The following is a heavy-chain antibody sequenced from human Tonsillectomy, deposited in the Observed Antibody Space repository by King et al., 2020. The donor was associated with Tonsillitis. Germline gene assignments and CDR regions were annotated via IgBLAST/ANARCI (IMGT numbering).Heavy chain of an antibody. D-gene: IGHD1-1*01. CDR2: ISWNSGNI. CDR1: GFAFDDYA. V-gene: IGHV3-9*01. CDR3: AKEILPTYYHVMEV. Sequence: VQLVESGGGLVQPGRSLRLSCAASGFAFDDYAMHWVRQVPGKGLEWVSGISWNSGNIGYADYVKGRFTISRDNATNSLYLQMNSLRAEDTALYYCAKEILPTYYHVMEVWGQGTTVTVAS. J-gene: IGHJ6*02.